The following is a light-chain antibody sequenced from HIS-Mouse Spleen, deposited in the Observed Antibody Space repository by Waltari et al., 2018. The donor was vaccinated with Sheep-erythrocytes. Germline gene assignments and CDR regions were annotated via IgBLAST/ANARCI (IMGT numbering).Light chain of an antibody. Sequence: QSALTQPPSASGSPGQSVTISCPGTSRDVGGYHYVSWYQQHPGKAPKLMIYEVSKRPSGVPDRFSGSKSGNTASLTVSGLQAEDEADYYCSSYAGSNNWVFGGGTKLTVL. CDR1: SRDVGGYHY. J-gene: IGLJ3*02. CDR2: EVS. CDR3: SSYAGSNNWV. V-gene: IGLV2-8*01.